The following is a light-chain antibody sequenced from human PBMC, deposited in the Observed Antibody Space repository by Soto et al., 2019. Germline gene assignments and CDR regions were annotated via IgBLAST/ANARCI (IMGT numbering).Light chain of an antibody. CDR3: QRANNFPIT. J-gene: IGKJ5*01. V-gene: IGKV1-12*01. Sequence: DIQMTQSPSSVSASVGDRVTITCRASQGISSWLDWYQQKPGKAPKLLIYATSSLHTGVPSRFSGRGSGTDFTLTISSLQPEDSSTYYCQRANNFPITFGQGTRLEIK. CDR1: QGISSW. CDR2: ATS.